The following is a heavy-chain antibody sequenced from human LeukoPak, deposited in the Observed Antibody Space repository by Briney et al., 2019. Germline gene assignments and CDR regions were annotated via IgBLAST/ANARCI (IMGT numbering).Heavy chain of an antibody. Sequence: SVKVSCKASGGTFSSYAISWVRQAPGQGLEWMGRIIPIFGTANYAQKFQGRVTITTDESASTAYMELSSLRSEDTAVYYCARLGGSYHYYYYMDVWGKGTTVTVSS. CDR3: ARLGGSYHYYYYMDV. CDR2: IIPIFGTA. CDR1: GGTFSSYA. J-gene: IGHJ6*03. D-gene: IGHD1-26*01. V-gene: IGHV1-69*05.